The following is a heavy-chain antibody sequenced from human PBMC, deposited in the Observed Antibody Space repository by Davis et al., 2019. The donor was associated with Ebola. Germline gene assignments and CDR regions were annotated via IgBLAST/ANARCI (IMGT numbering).Heavy chain of an antibody. CDR3: VKYRGQQWERYYFDI. Sequence: LRLSCTVSGGSISRGGSYWSWVRQVPGKGLEWIGYIYYSGSTYYKPSLKSRVTISLDTSKNQFSLNLSSVTAADTAVYYCVKYRGQQWERYYFDIWGRGTLVTVSS. D-gene: IGHD1-26*01. J-gene: IGHJ2*01. CDR2: IYYSGST. CDR1: GGSISRGGSY. V-gene: IGHV4-31*03.